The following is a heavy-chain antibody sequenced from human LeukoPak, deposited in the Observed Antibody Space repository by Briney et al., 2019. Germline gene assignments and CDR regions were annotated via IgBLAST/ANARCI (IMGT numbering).Heavy chain of an antibody. D-gene: IGHD3-22*01. Sequence: SETLSLTCTVSGGPISSGDYYWSWIRQPPGKGLEWIGYIYYSGSTYYNPSLKSRVTISVDTSKNQFSLKLSSVTAADTAVYYCARVYYDSPYFDYWGQGTPVTVSS. CDR1: GGPISSGDYY. CDR2: IYYSGST. CDR3: ARVYYDSPYFDY. V-gene: IGHV4-30-4*01. J-gene: IGHJ4*02.